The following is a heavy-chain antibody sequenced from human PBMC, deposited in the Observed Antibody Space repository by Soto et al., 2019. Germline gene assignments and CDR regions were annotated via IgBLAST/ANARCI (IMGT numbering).Heavy chain of an antibody. CDR3: ARGGDGYTFGAVS. J-gene: IGHJ5*02. D-gene: IGHD2-21*01. CDR2: IIPKLGSA. Sequence: ASVKVSCKASGGGNLRDYRTTWVRRAPGQGLEWMGGIIPKLGSANYAQNFQGRVTVTADESTNTVYMELRSLRPDDTAVYYCARGGDGYTFGAVSWGQVTPLTVSS. V-gene: IGHV1-69*13. CDR1: GGGNLRDYR.